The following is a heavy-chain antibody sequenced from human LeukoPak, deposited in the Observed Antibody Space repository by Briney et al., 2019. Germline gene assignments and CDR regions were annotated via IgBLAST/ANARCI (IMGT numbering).Heavy chain of an antibody. CDR1: GFTFSSYW. V-gene: IGHV3-74*01. CDR3: ARRFPPYYYYMDV. Sequence: PGGSLRLSCAASGFTFSSYWMHWVRQAPGKGLVWVSRINTDGSSASYADSVKGRFTISRDNAKNTLYLQMNSLRAEDTAVYYCARRFPPYYYYMDVWGKGTTVTVSS. D-gene: IGHD3-3*01. J-gene: IGHJ6*03. CDR2: INTDGSSA.